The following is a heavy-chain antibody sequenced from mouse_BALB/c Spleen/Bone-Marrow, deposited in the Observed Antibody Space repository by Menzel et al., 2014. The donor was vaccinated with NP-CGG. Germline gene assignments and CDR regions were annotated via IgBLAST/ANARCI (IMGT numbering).Heavy chain of an antibody. V-gene: IGHV1-14*01. Sequence: VQLKQSGPELVKPGASVKMSCKASGYTFTSYVKHWVKQKPGQGLEWIGYINPYNDGTKYNEKFKGKATLTSDKSSSTAYMELSSLTSEDSAVYYCARWRYPYAMDYWGQGTSVTVSS. D-gene: IGHD5-1-1*01. CDR1: GYTFTSYV. CDR3: ARWRYPYAMDY. CDR2: INPYNDGT. J-gene: IGHJ4*01.